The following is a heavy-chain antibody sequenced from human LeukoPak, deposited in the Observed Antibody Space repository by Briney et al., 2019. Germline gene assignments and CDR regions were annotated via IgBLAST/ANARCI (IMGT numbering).Heavy chain of an antibody. V-gene: IGHV3-21*01. D-gene: IGHD5-12*01. J-gene: IGHJ3*02. CDR3: AREFSGYAFDI. CDR2: ISSSSSYI. Sequence: GGSLRLSCAASGFTFSSYSMNWVRQAPGKGLEWVSSISSSSSYIYYADSVKGRFTISRDNAKNSLYLQMNSLRAEDMAVYHCAREFSGYAFDIWGQGTMVTVSS. CDR1: GFTFSSYS.